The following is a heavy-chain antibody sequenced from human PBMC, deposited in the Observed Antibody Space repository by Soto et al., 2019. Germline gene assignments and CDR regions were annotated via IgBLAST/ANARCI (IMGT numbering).Heavy chain of an antibody. Sequence: ESGPTLVNPTQTLTLTCTLSGVSLSTSGEGVDWIRQPPGKALEWLALIYWDDDKRFSPSLKSRLAITRDISKKQVVMTMTDMAPEDTAIYYCAHRQRTVVVGAPFDLWGQGSRVTVSS. CDR3: AHRQRTVVVGAPFDL. J-gene: IGHJ4*02. D-gene: IGHD2-15*01. CDR1: GVSLSTSGEG. V-gene: IGHV2-5*02. CDR2: IYWDDDK.